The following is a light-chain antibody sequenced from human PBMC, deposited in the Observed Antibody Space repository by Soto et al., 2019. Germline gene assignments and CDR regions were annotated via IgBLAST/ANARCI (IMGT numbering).Light chain of an antibody. J-gene: IGLJ3*02. Sequence: QSALTQPASVSGSPGQSITISCTGTSSDVGAFKYVSWYQQHPGKAPKLMIYEVSRRPSGVSNRFSASKSGNTASLTISGLQDEDEADYYCSSYTSSSTWVFGGGTKLTVL. CDR1: SSDVGAFKY. CDR2: EVS. V-gene: IGLV2-14*01. CDR3: SSYTSSSTWV.